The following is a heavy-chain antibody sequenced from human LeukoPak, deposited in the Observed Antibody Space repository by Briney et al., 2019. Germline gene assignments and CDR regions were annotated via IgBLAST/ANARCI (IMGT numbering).Heavy chain of an antibody. CDR3: AKDYEARYFDWLGAFDI. CDR2: VLYDGSKK. Sequence: PGGSLRLSCAASGFTFSNYAMHWVRQAPGKGLEWVAAVLYDGSKKYYADSVKGRFSIYRDNSNYTLYLQMNSVRAEDTAVYYCAKDYEARYFDWLGAFDIWGQGTMVTVSS. V-gene: IGHV3-30*18. J-gene: IGHJ3*02. CDR1: GFTFSNYA. D-gene: IGHD3-9*01.